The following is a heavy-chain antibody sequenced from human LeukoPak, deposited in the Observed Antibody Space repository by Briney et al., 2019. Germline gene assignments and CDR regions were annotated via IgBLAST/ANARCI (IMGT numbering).Heavy chain of an antibody. CDR1: GGSISSYY. CDR3: ARGVCSGGSCRYYYYYYYMDV. D-gene: IGHD2-15*01. Sequence: SETLSLTCTVSGGSISSYYWSWIRQPAGKGLEWIGRIYTSGSTNYNPSLKSRVTMSVDTSKNQFSLKLSSVTAADTAVYYCARGVCSGGSCRYYYYYYYMDVWGKGTTVTISS. V-gene: IGHV4-4*07. CDR2: IYTSGST. J-gene: IGHJ6*03.